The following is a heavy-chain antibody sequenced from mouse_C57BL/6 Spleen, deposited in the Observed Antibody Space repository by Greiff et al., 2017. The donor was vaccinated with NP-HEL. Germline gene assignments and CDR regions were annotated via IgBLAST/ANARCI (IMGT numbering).Heavy chain of an antibody. CDR3: ASPYYYGSGTFDY. V-gene: IGHV1-31*01. D-gene: IGHD1-1*01. Sequence: VQLQQSGPELVKPGASVKISCTASGYSFTGYSMHWVKQSHGNILDWIGYIYPYNGVSSYNQKFKGKATLTVDKSSSTAYMELRSLTSEDSAVYYCASPYYYGSGTFDYWGQGTTLTVSS. J-gene: IGHJ2*01. CDR1: GYSFTGYS. CDR2: IYPYNGVS.